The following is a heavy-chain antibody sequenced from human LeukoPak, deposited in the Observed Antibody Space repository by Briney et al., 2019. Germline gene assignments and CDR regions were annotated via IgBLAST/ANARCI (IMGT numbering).Heavy chain of an antibody. CDR3: TTRPDLFDY. CDR2: IRSKAYGGTA. Sequence: GGSLRLSCTTSGFTFGDYAMSWVRQASGKGLEWVGFIRSKAYGGTAEYAASVKGRFTISRDDSKSIAYLQMNSLKTEDTAVYYCTTRPDLFDYWGLGTLVTVSS. J-gene: IGHJ4*02. V-gene: IGHV3-49*04. CDR1: GFTFGDYA.